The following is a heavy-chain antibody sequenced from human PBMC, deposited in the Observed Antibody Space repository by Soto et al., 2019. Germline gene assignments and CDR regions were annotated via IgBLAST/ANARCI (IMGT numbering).Heavy chain of an antibody. V-gene: IGHV3-7*01. Sequence: GGSLRLSCVVSGFSFSNYWMSWVRQAPGKGLEWVANIKKDGSERYYVDSVKGRFTISRDNAENSLYLQMNSLRAEDTAVYYCARYLNSGPADYWGQGTLVTVSS. CDR2: IKKDGSER. D-gene: IGHD1-7*01. CDR1: GFSFSNYW. CDR3: ARYLNSGPADY. J-gene: IGHJ4*02.